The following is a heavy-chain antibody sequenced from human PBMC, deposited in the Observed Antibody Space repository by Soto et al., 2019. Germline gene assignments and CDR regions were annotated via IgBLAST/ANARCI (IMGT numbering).Heavy chain of an antibody. D-gene: IGHD5-18*01. V-gene: IGHV3-30-3*01. CDR1: GFTFSSYA. Sequence: QVQLVESGGGVVQPGRSLRLSCAASGFTFSSYAMHWVRQAPGKGLEWVAVISYDGSNKYYADSVKGRFTISRDNSKNTLYLQMNSLRAEDTAVYYCARDRGGMVTASVVWGMDVWGQGTTVTVSS. CDR2: ISYDGSNK. J-gene: IGHJ6*02. CDR3: ARDRGGMVTASVVWGMDV.